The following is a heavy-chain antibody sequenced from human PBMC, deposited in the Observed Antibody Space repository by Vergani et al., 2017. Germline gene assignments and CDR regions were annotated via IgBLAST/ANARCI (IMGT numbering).Heavy chain of an antibody. CDR3: ARGVIRITIFVPFDY. CDR2: ISWNSGSI. J-gene: IGHJ4*02. D-gene: IGHD3-3*01. CDR1: GFTFSSYW. Sequence: EVQLVESGGGLVQPGGSLRLSCAASGFTFSSYWMHWVRQAPGKGLVWVSGISWNSGSIGYADSVKGRFTISRDNAKNSLYLQMNSLSAEDTAVYYCARGVIRITIFVPFDYWGQGTLVTVSS. V-gene: IGHV3-74*01.